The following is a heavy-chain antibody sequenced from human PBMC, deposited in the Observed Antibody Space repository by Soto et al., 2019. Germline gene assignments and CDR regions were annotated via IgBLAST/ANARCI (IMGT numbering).Heavy chain of an antibody. CDR1: GGSISSGDYY. Sequence: SETLSLTCTVSGGSISSGDYYWSWIRQPPGKGLEWIGYIYYSGSTYYNPSLKSRVTISVDTSKNQFSLKLSSVTAADTAVYYCARVNPREYEKWFDPWGQGTLVTVPQ. D-gene: IGHD3-10*01. CDR2: IYYSGST. J-gene: IGHJ5*02. V-gene: IGHV4-30-4*01. CDR3: ARVNPREYEKWFDP.